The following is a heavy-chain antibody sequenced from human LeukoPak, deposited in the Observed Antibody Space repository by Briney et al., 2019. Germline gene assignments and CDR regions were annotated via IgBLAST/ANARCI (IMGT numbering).Heavy chain of an antibody. J-gene: IGHJ4*02. CDR3: AREGYSYGPADY. V-gene: IGHV4-34*01. D-gene: IGHD5-18*01. CDR1: GGSFSGYY. Sequence: PSETLSLTCAVYGGSFSGYYWSWIRQPPGKGLEWIGEINHSGSTNYNPSLKSQVTISVDTSKNQFSLKLSSVTAADTAVYYCAREGYSYGPADYWGQGTLVTVSS. CDR2: INHSGST.